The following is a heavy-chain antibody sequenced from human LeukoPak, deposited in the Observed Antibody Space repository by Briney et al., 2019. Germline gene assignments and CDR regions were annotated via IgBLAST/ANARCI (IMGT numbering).Heavy chain of an antibody. CDR3: ARGASDYDFWSGPTF. CDR2: MNPNSGNT. Sequence: ASVKVSCKASGYTFTSYDINWVRQATGQGLEWMGWMNPNSGNTGYAQKFQGRVTMTRNTSISTAYMELSSLRSEDTAVYYCARGASDYDFWSGPTFWGQGTLVTVSS. J-gene: IGHJ4*02. V-gene: IGHV1-8*01. CDR1: GYTFTSYD. D-gene: IGHD3-3*01.